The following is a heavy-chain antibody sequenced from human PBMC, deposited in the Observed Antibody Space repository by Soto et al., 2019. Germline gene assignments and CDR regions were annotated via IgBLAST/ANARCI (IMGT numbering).Heavy chain of an antibody. D-gene: IGHD2-15*01. CDR2: ISSSGSTI. J-gene: IGHJ4*02. V-gene: IGHV3-11*01. Sequence: PGGSLRLSCAASGFTFSDYYMSWIRQAPGKGLEWVSYISSSGSTIYYADSVKGRFTISRDNAKNSLYLQMNSLRAEDTAVYYCARDRVSKIGYCSLDYWGQGTLVTVSS. CDR1: GFTFSDYY. CDR3: ARDRVSKIGYCSLDY.